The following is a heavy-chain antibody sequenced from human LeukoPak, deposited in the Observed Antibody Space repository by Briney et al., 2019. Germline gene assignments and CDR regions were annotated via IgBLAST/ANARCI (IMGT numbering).Heavy chain of an antibody. D-gene: IGHD1-26*01. CDR1: GYTFTSYA. CDR3: ARDYRSLGSYDIRPSPGLDY. V-gene: IGHV7-4-1*02. J-gene: IGHJ4*02. Sequence: ASVKVSCKASGYTFTSYAMNWVRQAPGQGLEWMGWINTNTGNPTYAQGFTGRFVFSLDTSVSTAYLQISSLKAEDTAVYYCARDYRSLGSYDIRPSPGLDYWGQGTLVTVSS. CDR2: INTNTGNP.